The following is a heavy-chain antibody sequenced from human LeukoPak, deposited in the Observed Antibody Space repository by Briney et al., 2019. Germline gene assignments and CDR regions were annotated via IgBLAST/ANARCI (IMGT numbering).Heavy chain of an antibody. Sequence: GGSLRLSCAASGFTFSSYSMNWVRQAPGKGLEWVSSISSSSSYIYYADSVKGRFTISRDNAKNSLYLQMNSLRAEDTAVYYCARDGEYCSAGCTSHSYSYGMDVWGQGTTVTVSS. CDR2: ISSSSSYI. CDR3: ARDGEYCSAGCTSHSYSYGMDV. J-gene: IGHJ6*02. V-gene: IGHV3-21*01. D-gene: IGHD2-15*01. CDR1: GFTFSSYS.